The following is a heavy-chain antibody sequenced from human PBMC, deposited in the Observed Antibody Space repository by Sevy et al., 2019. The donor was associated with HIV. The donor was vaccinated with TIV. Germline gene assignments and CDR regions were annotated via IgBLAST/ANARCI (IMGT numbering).Heavy chain of an antibody. CDR1: GGSITSLY. CDR3: AGENAWGRGYS. CDR2: IYYNGHI. Sequence: SQTLSLTCTVSGGSITSLYWNWIRQPPGKGLEWIANIYYNGHINYKPSLKSRVTLSLDTSKNQFSLRLSSVTAADTAMYYCAGENAWGRGYSWGQGTPVTVSS. D-gene: IGHD1-26*01. V-gene: IGHV4-59*08. J-gene: IGHJ4*02.